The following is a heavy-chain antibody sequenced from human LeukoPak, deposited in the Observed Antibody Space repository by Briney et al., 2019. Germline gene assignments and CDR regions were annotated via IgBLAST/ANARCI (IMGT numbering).Heavy chain of an antibody. CDR2: INTDGSSS. CDR1: GFTFSSHW. Sequence: GGSLRLSCAASGFTFSSHWMHWVRQDPGKGLVWVSRINTDGSSSNYADSVKGRFTISRDNAKDTLYLQMNSLRAEDTALYYCARAYCSGGSCYLVDYWGQGTLVTVSS. J-gene: IGHJ4*02. V-gene: IGHV3-74*01. CDR3: ARAYCSGGSCYLVDY. D-gene: IGHD2-15*01.